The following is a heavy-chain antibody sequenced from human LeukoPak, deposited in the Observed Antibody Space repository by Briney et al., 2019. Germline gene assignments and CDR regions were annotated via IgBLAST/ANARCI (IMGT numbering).Heavy chain of an antibody. CDR3: ARFGGVYITSSRWFTN. Sequence: ASVSVSCKASGYSLTSYGISWVRQAPRQGLEWMGWISPNNDITNYAQKVQGRVTMTTDTSRNTASIDLRSRRPDDTAVYYCARFGGVYITSSRWFTNWGQGTLVIVSA. D-gene: IGHD2-8*02. J-gene: IGHJ4*02. CDR1: GYSLTSYG. CDR2: ISPNNDIT. V-gene: IGHV1-18*01.